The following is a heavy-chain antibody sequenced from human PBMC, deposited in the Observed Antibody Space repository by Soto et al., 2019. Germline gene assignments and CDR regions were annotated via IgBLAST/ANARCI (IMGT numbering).Heavy chain of an antibody. Sequence: GGSLRLSYGASGFTFSFHDMHWARLAPGEGLEWVAVLSYDGSNKYYADSVKGRSTISRDNSKNTVYLQMNSLRAGHTAVYRGAQDPRCTGGNCLFYYGMDVWGQGTTVTVSS. CDR2: LSYDGSNK. J-gene: IGHJ6*01. D-gene: IGHD2-15*01. V-gene: IGHV3-30*18. CDR3: AQDPRCTGGNCLFYYGMDV. CDR1: GFTFSFHD.